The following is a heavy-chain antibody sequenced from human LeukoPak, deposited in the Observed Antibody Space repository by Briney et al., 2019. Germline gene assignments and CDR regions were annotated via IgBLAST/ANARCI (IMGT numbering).Heavy chain of an antibody. CDR2: VIPIFRTA. D-gene: IGHD3-22*01. CDR3: ARSFRSGYYSTGAGAEYYYYMDV. CDR1: VGTFTSYA. V-gene: IGHV1-69*05. J-gene: IGHJ6*03. Sequence: ASVKVSFTASVGTFTSYAISWVRHAPGQGLEWMGGVIPIFRTANYAQKFHGRVTITTDESTSTAYIELSSLRSEHTVVYFCARSFRSGYYSTGAGAEYYYYMDVWGKGTMVTVSS.